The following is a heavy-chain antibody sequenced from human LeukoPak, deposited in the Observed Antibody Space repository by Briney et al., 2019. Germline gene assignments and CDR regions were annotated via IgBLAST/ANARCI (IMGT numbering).Heavy chain of an antibody. CDR3: ARALYDSAVYFDY. J-gene: IGHJ4*02. D-gene: IGHD5/OR15-5a*01. Sequence: GASVKVSCKASGYTFTGYYMHWVRQAPGQGLEWMGWINPNSGGTNYAQKFQGWVTMTRDTSISTAYMELSRLRSDGTAVYYCARALYDSAVYFDYWGQGTLVTVSS. CDR2: INPNSGGT. V-gene: IGHV1-2*04. CDR1: GYTFTGYY.